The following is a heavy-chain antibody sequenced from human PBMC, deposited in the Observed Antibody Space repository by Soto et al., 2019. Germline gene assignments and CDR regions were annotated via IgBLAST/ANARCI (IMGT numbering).Heavy chain of an antibody. CDR1: GFTFCSYA. V-gene: IGHV3-23*01. D-gene: IGHD2-2*01. J-gene: IGHJ4*02. CDR3: AKGRGYCSSTSCYVGSDY. Sequence: PGGALRPSFSAPGFTFCSYAMSWVRPAPGKGLEWVSAISGSGGSTYYADSVKGRFTISRDNSKNTLYLQMNSLRAEDTAVYYCAKGRGYCSSTSCYVGSDYWGQGTLVTVSS. CDR2: ISGSGGST.